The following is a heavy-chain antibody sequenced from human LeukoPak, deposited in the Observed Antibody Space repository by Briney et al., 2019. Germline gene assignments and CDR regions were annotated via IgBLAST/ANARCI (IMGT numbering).Heavy chain of an antibody. D-gene: IGHD1-1*01. Sequence: GGSLRLSCAASGFTFSSYSMNWVRQAPGKGLEWVSSISSSSSYIYYADSVKGRFTISRDKAKNSLYQHMSSLRAEATAVYYCARENGHDGPDYWGQGTMVTVSS. CDR3: ARENGHDGPDY. CDR1: GFTFSSYS. V-gene: IGHV3-21*01. CDR2: ISSSSSYI. J-gene: IGHJ4*02.